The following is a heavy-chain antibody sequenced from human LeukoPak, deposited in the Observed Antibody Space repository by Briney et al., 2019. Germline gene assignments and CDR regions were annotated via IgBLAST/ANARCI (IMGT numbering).Heavy chain of an antibody. Sequence: ASVKVSCKASGYTFTGYYMRWVRQAPGQGLEWMGWINPNSGGTNYAQKFQGRVTMTRDTSISTAYMELSRLRSDDTAVYYCARDLSLIAAAGAADFDYWGQGTLVTVSS. CDR3: ARDLSLIAAAGAADFDY. D-gene: IGHD6-13*01. J-gene: IGHJ4*02. V-gene: IGHV1-2*02. CDR2: INPNSGGT. CDR1: GYTFTGYY.